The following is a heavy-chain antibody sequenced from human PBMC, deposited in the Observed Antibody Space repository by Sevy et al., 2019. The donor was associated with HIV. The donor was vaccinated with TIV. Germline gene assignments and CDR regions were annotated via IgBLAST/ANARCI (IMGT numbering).Heavy chain of an antibody. D-gene: IGHD4-17*01. CDR1: GFTFSSFG. CDR2: ISYDGSNR. CDR3: AKDTSDYGDYGGTYYYAMDV. J-gene: IGHJ6*02. V-gene: IGHV3-30*18. Sequence: GGSLRLSCAASGFTFSSFGMHWVRQAPGKGLQWVALISYDGSNRYYADSVKGRFTISRDNSKNTLYLQVNSLRAEDTAVYYCAKDTSDYGDYGGTYYYAMDVWGQGTTVTVSS.